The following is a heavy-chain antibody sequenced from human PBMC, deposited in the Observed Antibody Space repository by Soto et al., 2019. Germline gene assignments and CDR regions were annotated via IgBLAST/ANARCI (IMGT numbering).Heavy chain of an antibody. CDR1: GYTFTGYY. D-gene: IGHD1-26*01. Sequence: ASVKVSCKASGYTFTGYYMHWVRQAPGQGLEWMGWINPNSGGTNYAQKFQGRVTMTRDTSISTAYMELSRLRSDDTAVYYCARLVLSWELRNNWFDPWGQGTLVTVSS. V-gene: IGHV1-2*02. CDR3: ARLVLSWELRNNWFDP. CDR2: INPNSGGT. J-gene: IGHJ5*02.